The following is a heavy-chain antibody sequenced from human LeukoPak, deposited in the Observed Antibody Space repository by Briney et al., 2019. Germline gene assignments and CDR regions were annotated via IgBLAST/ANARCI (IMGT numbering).Heavy chain of an antibody. J-gene: IGHJ4*02. D-gene: IGHD3-22*01. V-gene: IGHV3-23*01. Sequence: PGGSLRLSCAASGFTVSSNYMSWVRQAPGKGLEWVSTISGSGGSTYYAGSVKGRYTISRDNSKTTLYLQMDTLRADDTAVYYCAKETYFYDSSESDVGYWGQGTLVTVSS. CDR2: ISGSGGST. CDR3: AKETYFYDSSESDVGY. CDR1: GFTVSSNY.